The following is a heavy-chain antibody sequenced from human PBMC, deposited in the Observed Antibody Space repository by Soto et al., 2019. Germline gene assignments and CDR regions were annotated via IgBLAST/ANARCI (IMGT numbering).Heavy chain of an antibody. D-gene: IGHD2-15*01. CDR2: NDPSDSYT. CDR1: GYSFTSYW. V-gene: IGHV5-10-1*03. CDR3: AREGVVAALGGYGMDV. J-gene: IGHJ6*02. Sequence: EVQLVQSGAEVKKPGESLRISCKGSGYSFTSYWISWVRQMPGKGLEWMGRNDPSDSYTNYSPSFQGHVTISADKSISTAYLQWSSLKASDTAMYYCAREGVVAALGGYGMDVWGQGTTVTVSS.